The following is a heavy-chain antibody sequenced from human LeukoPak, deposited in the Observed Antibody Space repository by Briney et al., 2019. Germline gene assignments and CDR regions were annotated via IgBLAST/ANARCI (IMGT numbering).Heavy chain of an antibody. Sequence: PSETLSLTCAVYGGSFSGYYWSWIRQPPGKGLEWIGEINHSGSTNYNPSLKSRVTISVDTSKNQFSLELSSVTAADTAVYYCARGRVAAAGVSTNAFDIWGQGTVVTVSS. CDR3: ARGRVAAAGVSTNAFDI. V-gene: IGHV4-34*01. J-gene: IGHJ3*02. CDR2: INHSGST. D-gene: IGHD6-13*01. CDR1: GGSFSGYY.